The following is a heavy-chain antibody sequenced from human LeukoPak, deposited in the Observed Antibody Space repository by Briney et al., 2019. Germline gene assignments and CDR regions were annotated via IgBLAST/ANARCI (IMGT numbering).Heavy chain of an antibody. Sequence: PGGSLRLSCVVSGFDFSGFSMSWVRRAPGKGLEWVAIMEEYGSYIFYVDSVKGRFIISRDNARNSLYLQMNNLRAEDTAVYYCARPRGCGSARCNNFDSWGQGTLVTVSS. D-gene: IGHD2-2*01. J-gene: IGHJ4*02. V-gene: IGHV3-7*01. CDR3: ARPRGCGSARCNNFDS. CDR2: MEEYGSYI. CDR1: GFDFSGFS.